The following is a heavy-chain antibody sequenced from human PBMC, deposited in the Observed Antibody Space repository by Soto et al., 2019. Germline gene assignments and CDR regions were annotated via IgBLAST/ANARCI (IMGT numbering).Heavy chain of an antibody. J-gene: IGHJ6*02. Sequence: QVQLEESGPGLVKPSETLSLTCTVSGGSINAFFWSWVRQPPGKGLESIGYIFYSGSTNYNPSLKSRVTISLDTSKTPFSLNLTSVTAADTAVYYCATQTGLYYYGLDVWCQGTMVAVSS. CDR3: ATQTGLYYYGLDV. CDR2: IFYSGST. V-gene: IGHV4-59*01. CDR1: GGSINAFF.